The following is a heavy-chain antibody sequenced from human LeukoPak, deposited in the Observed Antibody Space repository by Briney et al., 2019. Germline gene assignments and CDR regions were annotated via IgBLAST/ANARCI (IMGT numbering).Heavy chain of an antibody. CDR3: ARQGSPSITIFGVVIIPHWYFDL. CDR2: IYYSGST. CDR1: GGSISSSSYY. J-gene: IGHJ2*01. Sequence: SETLSLTCTVSGGSISSSSYYWGWIRQPPGKGLEWIGSIYYSGSTYYNPSPKSRFTISVDTSKNQFSLKLSSVTAADTAVYYCARQGSPSITIFGVVIIPHWYFDLWGRGTLVTVSS. V-gene: IGHV4-39*01. D-gene: IGHD3-3*01.